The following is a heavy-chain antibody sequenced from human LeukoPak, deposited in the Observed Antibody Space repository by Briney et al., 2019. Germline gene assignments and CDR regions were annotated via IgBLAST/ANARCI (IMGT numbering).Heavy chain of an antibody. CDR2: CDPEDGET. Sequence: ASVKVSCKVSGYTLTELSMHWVRQAPGKGLEWMGGCDPEDGETIYAQKFQGRVTMTEDTSTDTAYMELSSLRSEDTAVYYCATALRVLEWLWYFDYWGQGTLVTVSS. CDR1: GYTLTELS. J-gene: IGHJ4*02. D-gene: IGHD3-3*01. V-gene: IGHV1-24*01. CDR3: ATALRVLEWLWYFDY.